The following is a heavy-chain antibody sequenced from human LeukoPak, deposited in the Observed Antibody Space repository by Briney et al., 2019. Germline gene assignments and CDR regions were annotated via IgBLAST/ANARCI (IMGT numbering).Heavy chain of an antibody. J-gene: IGHJ6*03. CDR1: GFTFNSYW. Sequence: GGSLRLSCAASGFTFNSYWMSWVRQAPGKVLEWVANIKQDGSEKYYVDSVKGRFTISRDNAKNSPYLQMNSLRAEDTAVYYCARDQSKWEPLRRRDYYYMDVWGKGTTVTVSS. CDR3: ARDQSKWEPLRRRDYYYMDV. CDR2: IKQDGSEK. D-gene: IGHD1-26*01. V-gene: IGHV3-7*01.